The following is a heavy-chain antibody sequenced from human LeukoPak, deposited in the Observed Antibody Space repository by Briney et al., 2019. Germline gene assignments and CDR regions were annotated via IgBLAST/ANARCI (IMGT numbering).Heavy chain of an antibody. Sequence: ASVKVSCKASGYTFTSYDINWVRQATGQGLEWMGWMNPNSGNTGYAQKLQGRVTMTTDTSTSTAYMELRSLRSDDTAVYYCARDQRYYYDSSGYVDYWGQGTLVTVSS. CDR2: MNPNSGNT. V-gene: IGHV1-8*01. CDR3: ARDQRYYYDSSGYVDY. D-gene: IGHD3-22*01. CDR1: GYTFTSYD. J-gene: IGHJ4*02.